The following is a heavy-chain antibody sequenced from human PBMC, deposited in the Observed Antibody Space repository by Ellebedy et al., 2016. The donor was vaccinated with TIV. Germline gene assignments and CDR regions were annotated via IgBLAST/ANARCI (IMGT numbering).Heavy chain of an antibody. Sequence: GESLKISCAASGFTFSRSALSLLRQTQEKGLEWVAHLLCFDYGVCTFYADSLRGRFTISRDDSRNTVHLQMIRLRAEDTALYYCAKDVDRASKDYWGQGTLVTVSS. CDR2: LLCFDYGVCT. CDR1: GFTFSRSA. CDR3: AKDVDRASKDY. J-gene: IGHJ4*02. V-gene: IGHV3-23*01. D-gene: IGHD3-22*01.